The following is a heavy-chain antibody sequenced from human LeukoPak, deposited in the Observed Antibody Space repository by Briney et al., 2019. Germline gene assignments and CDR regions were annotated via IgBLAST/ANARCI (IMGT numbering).Heavy chain of an antibody. Sequence: GESLKISCKGSGYRFTDYWIAWVRQMPGKGLEWMGIIYPGDSDTRYSPSFQGQVTISADKSISTAYLQWSSLKASDTAMYYCARIGSRGSGSYYKRHFDYWGQGTLVTVSS. CDR2: IYPGDSDT. CDR1: GYRFTDYW. J-gene: IGHJ4*02. V-gene: IGHV5-51*01. D-gene: IGHD3-10*01. CDR3: ARIGSRGSGSYYKRHFDY.